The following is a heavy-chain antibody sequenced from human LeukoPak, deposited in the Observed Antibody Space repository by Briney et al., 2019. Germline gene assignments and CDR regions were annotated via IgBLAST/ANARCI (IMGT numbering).Heavy chain of an antibody. J-gene: IGHJ3*02. CDR3: ATDRPAYDYVWGSFNDAFDI. CDR2: FGPEDGET. D-gene: IGHD3-16*01. V-gene: IGHV1-24*01. CDR1: GYTLTELS. Sequence: GASVKVSCKVSGYTLTELSMHWVRQAPGKGLEWMGGFGPEDGETIYAQKFQGRVTMTEDTSTDTAYMELSSLRSEDTAVYYCATDRPAYDYVWGSFNDAFDIWGQGTMVTVSS.